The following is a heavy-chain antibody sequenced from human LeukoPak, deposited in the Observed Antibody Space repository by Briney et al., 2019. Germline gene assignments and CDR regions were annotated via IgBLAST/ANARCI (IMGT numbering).Heavy chain of an antibody. V-gene: IGHV3-21*01. CDR1: GFTFSSYS. J-gene: IGHJ4*02. CDR3: ARGGVSVGGNFDY. Sequence: GGSLRLSCAASGFTFSSYSMNWVRQAPGKGLEWVSSISSSSSYIYYADSVKGRFTISRDNAKNSLYLQMNGLRAEDTAVYYCARGGVSVGGNFDYWGQGTLVTVSS. CDR2: ISSSSSYI. D-gene: IGHD4-23*01.